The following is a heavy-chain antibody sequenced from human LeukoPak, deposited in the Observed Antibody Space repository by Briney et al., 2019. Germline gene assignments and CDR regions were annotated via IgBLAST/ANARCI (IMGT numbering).Heavy chain of an antibody. Sequence: SETLSLTCSVSGYSISSGNYWGWIRQAPGKGLEWIGSIHHSGSTFYKLSLKSRVTISLDTSKNQFSLRLSSVTAADTAMYYCARRPDDSRPFDYWGQGTLVTVSS. CDR3: ARRPDDSRPFDY. J-gene: IGHJ4*02. CDR2: IHHSGST. V-gene: IGHV4-38-2*01. CDR1: GYSISSGNY. D-gene: IGHD3-22*01.